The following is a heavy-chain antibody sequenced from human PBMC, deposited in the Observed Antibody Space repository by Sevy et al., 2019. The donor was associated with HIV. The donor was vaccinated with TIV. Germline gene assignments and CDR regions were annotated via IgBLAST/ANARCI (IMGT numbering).Heavy chain of an antibody. CDR3: TRDSPRYDFWSGSDTFDY. D-gene: IGHD3-3*01. CDR1: GFTFGDYA. J-gene: IGHJ4*02. V-gene: IGHV3-49*03. Sequence: GGSLRLSCTASGFTFGDYAMSWFRQAPGRGLEWVGFIRSKAYGGTTEYAASVKGRFTISRDDSKSIAYLQMNSLKTEDTAVYYCTRDSPRYDFWSGSDTFDYWGQRTLVTVSS. CDR2: IRSKAYGGTT.